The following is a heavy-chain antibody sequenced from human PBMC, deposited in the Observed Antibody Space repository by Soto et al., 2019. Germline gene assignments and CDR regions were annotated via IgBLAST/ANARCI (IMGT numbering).Heavy chain of an antibody. CDR1: GGTFSRYA. Sequence: SVKDSCKASGGTFSRYAISWVRQAPGQGLEWMGGIIPIFGTANYAQKFQGRVTITADESTSTAYMELSSLRSEDTAVYYCARDLAGAVAGTSYYYGMDVWG. CDR2: IIPIFGTA. CDR3: ARDLAGAVAGTSYYYGMDV. D-gene: IGHD6-19*01. V-gene: IGHV1-69*13. J-gene: IGHJ6*02.